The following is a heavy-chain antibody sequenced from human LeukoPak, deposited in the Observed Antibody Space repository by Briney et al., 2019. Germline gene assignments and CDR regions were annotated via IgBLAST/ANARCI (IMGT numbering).Heavy chain of an antibody. D-gene: IGHD3-16*01. J-gene: IGHJ3*02. CDR3: ARVGWVLRYAFDI. CDR2: ISSRGSTI. V-gene: IGHV3-48*03. CDR1: GFSLSSYE. Sequence: GGSLRLSCEASGFSLSSYEMNWVRQAPGKGLEWVSHISSRGSTIYYADSVKGRFTISRDNAKNSLYLQMNSLRAENTAVYYCARVGWVLRYAFDIWGQGTMVTVSS.